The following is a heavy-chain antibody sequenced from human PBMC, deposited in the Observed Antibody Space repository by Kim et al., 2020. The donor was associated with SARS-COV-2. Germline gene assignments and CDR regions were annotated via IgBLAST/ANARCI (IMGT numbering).Heavy chain of an antibody. V-gene: IGHV3-33*01. CDR1: GFTFSSYG. Sequence: GGSLRLSCAASGFTFSSYGMHWVRQAPGKGLEWVAVIWYDGSNKYYADSVKGRFTISRDNSKNTLYLQMNSLRAEDTAVYYCAREGGSIAVAVFRINNWFDPWGQGTLVTVSS. D-gene: IGHD6-19*01. CDR3: AREGGSIAVAVFRINNWFDP. CDR2: IWYDGSNK. J-gene: IGHJ5*02.